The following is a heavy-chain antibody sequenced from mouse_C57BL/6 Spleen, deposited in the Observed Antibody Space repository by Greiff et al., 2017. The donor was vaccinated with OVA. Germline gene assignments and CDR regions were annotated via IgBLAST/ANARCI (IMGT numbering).Heavy chain of an antibody. Sequence: VQLQQSGPELVKPGASVKISCKASGYTFTDYYMNWVKQSHGKSLEWIGDINPNNGGTSYNQKFKGKATLTVDKSSSTAYMELRSLTSEDSAVYYCARRLDDYDDYWGQGTTLTVSS. J-gene: IGHJ2*01. D-gene: IGHD2-4*01. CDR2: INPNNGGT. CDR1: GYTFTDYY. V-gene: IGHV1-26*01. CDR3: ARRLDDYDDY.